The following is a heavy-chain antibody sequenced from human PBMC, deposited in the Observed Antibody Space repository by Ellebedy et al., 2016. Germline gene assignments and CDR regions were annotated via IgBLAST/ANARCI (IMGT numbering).Heavy chain of an antibody. V-gene: IGHV5-51*01. CDR1: GYSFTSNW. CDR2: IYPGDSDT. J-gene: IGHJ4*02. CDR3: ARLPVRDGSGSYYIDGLDY. D-gene: IGHD3-10*01. Sequence: GESLKISCQGSGYSFTSNWIGWVRQMPGKGLEWMGIIYPGDSDTRYSPSFQGQVTISADRSIDTAYLQWSSLKASDTAMYYWARLPVRDGSGSYYIDGLDYWGQGTLVTVSS.